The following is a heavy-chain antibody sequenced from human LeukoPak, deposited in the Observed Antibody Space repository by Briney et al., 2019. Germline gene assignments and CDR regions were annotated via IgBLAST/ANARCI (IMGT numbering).Heavy chain of an antibody. J-gene: IGHJ4*02. V-gene: IGHV1-18*01. Sequence: ASEKVSCKASGYTFTSYGISWVRQAPGQGLEWMGWISAYNGNTNYAQKLQGRVTMTTDTSTSTAYMELRSLRSDDTAVYYCAREGTYYDILTGYYAKNYFDYWGQGTLVTVSS. CDR3: AREGTYYDILTGYYAKNYFDY. D-gene: IGHD3-9*01. CDR1: GYTFTSYG. CDR2: ISAYNGNT.